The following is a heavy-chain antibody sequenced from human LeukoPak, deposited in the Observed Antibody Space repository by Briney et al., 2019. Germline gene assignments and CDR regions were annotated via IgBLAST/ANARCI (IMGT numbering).Heavy chain of an antibody. V-gene: IGHV3-7*05. J-gene: IGHJ4*02. D-gene: IGHD2/OR15-2a*01. CDR2: INLDGSAK. Sequence: GGSLRLSCGASGFTFNTYWMSWVRQAPGKGLEWVANINLDGSAKNYVDSVKGRFTISRDNAKNSLYLQMISLRAEDTAVYYCAKYLGRNFDYWGQGTLVTVSP. CDR1: GFTFNTYW. CDR3: AKYLGRNFDY.